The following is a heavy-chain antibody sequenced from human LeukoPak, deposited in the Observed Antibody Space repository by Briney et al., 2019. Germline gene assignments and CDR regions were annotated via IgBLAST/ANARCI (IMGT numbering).Heavy chain of an antibody. V-gene: IGHV4-59*08. CDR3: ARLMSRWELQPWGQTYFDY. J-gene: IGHJ4*02. Sequence: KPSETLSLTCTVSGGSISSYYWSWIRQPPGKGLEWIGYIYYSGSTNYNPSLKSRVTISVDTSKNQFSLKLSSVTAADTAVYYCARLMSRWELQPWGQTYFDYWGQGTLVTVSS. CDR1: GGSISSYY. D-gene: IGHD1-26*01. CDR2: IYYSGST.